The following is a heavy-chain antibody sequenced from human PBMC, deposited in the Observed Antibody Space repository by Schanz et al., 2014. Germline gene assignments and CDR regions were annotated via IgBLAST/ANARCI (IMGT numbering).Heavy chain of an antibody. V-gene: IGHV3-23*01. CDR2: ISGSGGST. Sequence: EVQLLESGGGLVQPGGSLRLSCAASRFTVTNAWMSWVRQAPGKGLEWVSAISGSGGSTYYADSVKGRFTISRDNSKNTLYLQMNSLRPEDTAIYYCAKNQYDDVDLSSFYFDFWGQGTLVTVSS. CDR1: RFTVTNAW. D-gene: IGHD3-10*02. J-gene: IGHJ4*02. CDR3: AKNQYDDVDLSSFYFDF.